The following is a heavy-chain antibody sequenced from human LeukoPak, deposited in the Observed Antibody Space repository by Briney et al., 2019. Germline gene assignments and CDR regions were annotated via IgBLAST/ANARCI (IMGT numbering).Heavy chain of an antibody. D-gene: IGHD2-8*01. CDR2: ISDTGATT. J-gene: IGHJ4*02. V-gene: IGHV3-23*01. CDR1: GFTFSSYA. CDR3: AKDTSIGRYCTNGVCSPFDY. Sequence: GSLRLSCAGSGFTFSSYAMSWVRQAPGKGLEWVSAISDTGATTYDADSVKGRFTISRDNSRSTLYLQMNSLRAEDTALYYCAKDTSIGRYCTNGVCSPFDYRGQGTLVTVSS.